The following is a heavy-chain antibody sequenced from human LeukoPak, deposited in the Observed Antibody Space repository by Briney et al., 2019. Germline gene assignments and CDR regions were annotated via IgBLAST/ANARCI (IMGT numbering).Heavy chain of an antibody. V-gene: IGHV3-48*04. CDR3: AREIRAVAGYYYYYGMDV. J-gene: IGHJ6*02. CDR2: ISSSSSTI. CDR1: GFTFSSYS. Sequence: PGGSLRLSCAASGFTFSSYSMNWVRQAPGKGLEWVSYISSSSSTIYYADSVKGRFTISRDNAKNSLYLQMNSLRAEDTAVYYCAREIRAVAGYYYYYGMDVWGQGTTVTVSS. D-gene: IGHD6-19*01.